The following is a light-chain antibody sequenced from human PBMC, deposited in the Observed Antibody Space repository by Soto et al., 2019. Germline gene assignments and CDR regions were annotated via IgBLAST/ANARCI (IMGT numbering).Light chain of an antibody. CDR3: QSYDSRNVV. J-gene: IGLJ2*01. CDR1: SGSIDSNY. CDR2: EDN. Sequence: NFMLTQPHSVSESPGKTATISCTRSSGSIDSNYVQWFQQRPGSAPTTVIYEDNQRPSGVPDRFSGSIDSSSNSASLTIYGLKTEDEADYYCQSYDSRNVVFGGGTKLTVL. V-gene: IGLV6-57*04.